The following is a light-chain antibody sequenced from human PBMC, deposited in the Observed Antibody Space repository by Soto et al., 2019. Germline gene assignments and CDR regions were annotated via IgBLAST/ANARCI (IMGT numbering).Light chain of an antibody. CDR2: GAS. Sequence: AIQMTQSPSSLSASVGDRVTITCRASQGIRNDLGWYQQKPGKAPKFLIYGASSLQSGVPSRFSGSGSGKDFTLTINSLQPEDFATYYCLQDYNYPYTFGQGTKVDIK. J-gene: IGKJ2*01. CDR1: QGIRND. V-gene: IGKV1-6*01. CDR3: LQDYNYPYT.